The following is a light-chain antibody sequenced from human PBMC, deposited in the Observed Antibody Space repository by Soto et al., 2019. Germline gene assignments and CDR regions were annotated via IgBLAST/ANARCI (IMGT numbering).Light chain of an antibody. Sequence: DIVMTQSPLSLPVTHGEPASISCRSSQSLLHSNGYNYLDWYLQKPGQSPQLLIYLGSNRASGVPDRFSGSGSGTDFTLKISRVKAEDAGVYYCMQALQTHRTFGQGTKVDIK. V-gene: IGKV2-28*01. CDR2: LGS. J-gene: IGKJ1*01. CDR1: QSLLHSNGYNY. CDR3: MQALQTHRT.